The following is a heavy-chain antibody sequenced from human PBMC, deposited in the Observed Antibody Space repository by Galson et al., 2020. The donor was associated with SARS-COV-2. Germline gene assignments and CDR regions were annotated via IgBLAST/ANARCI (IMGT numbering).Heavy chain of an antibody. Sequence: GGSLRLSCAASGFTFSSYDMLWVRQATGKGLEWVSAIGTAGDTYYPGSVKGRFTISRENAKNSLYLQMNSLRAGDTAVYYCARGDMAVTTALGYYYYYMDVWGKGTTVTVSS. CDR1: GFTFSSYD. V-gene: IGHV3-13*01. D-gene: IGHD4-4*01. J-gene: IGHJ6*03. CDR3: ARGDMAVTTALGYYYYYMDV. CDR2: IGTAGDT.